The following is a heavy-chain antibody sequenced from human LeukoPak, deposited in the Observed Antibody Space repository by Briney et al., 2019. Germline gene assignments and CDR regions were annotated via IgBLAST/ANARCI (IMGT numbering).Heavy chain of an antibody. V-gene: IGHV1-2*02. CDR3: AGAALGYCSGGSCLNWFDP. J-gene: IGHJ5*02. CDR1: GYTFTGYY. CDR2: INPNSGGT. Sequence: ASVKVSCKASGYTFTGYYMHWVRQAPGQGLEWMGWINPNSGGTNYAQKFQGRVTMTRDTSISTAHMELSRLRSDDTAVYYCAGAALGYCSGGSCLNWFDPWGQGTLVTVSS. D-gene: IGHD2-15*01.